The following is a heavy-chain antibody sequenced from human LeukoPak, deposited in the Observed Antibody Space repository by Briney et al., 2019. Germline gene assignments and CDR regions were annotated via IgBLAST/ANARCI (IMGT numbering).Heavy chain of an antibody. CDR3: ARGGYGDHGYGIDV. D-gene: IGHD4-17*01. Sequence: GGSLRLSCAASGFTFSNYGMHWVRQAPGKGLEWVAVIWYDGSNKYYADYVKGRFTISRDKSKNTLYLLMNSVRAEDTAVYHCARGGYGDHGYGIDVWGQGTTVTVSS. CDR2: IWYDGSNK. J-gene: IGHJ6*02. CDR1: GFTFSNYG. V-gene: IGHV3-33*01.